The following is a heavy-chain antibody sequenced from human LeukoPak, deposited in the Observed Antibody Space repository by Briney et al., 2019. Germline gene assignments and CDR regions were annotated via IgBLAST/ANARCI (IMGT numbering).Heavy chain of an antibody. V-gene: IGHV4-59*01. CDR3: ARAYSIAAVFDH. CDR1: GGSISSYY. CDR2: IHYSGST. D-gene: IGHD6-13*01. Sequence: SETLSLTCTVSGGSISSYYWSWIRQPPGKGLEWIGYIHYSGSTNYNPSLKSRVAMSVDTSRKQFSLELRSVTAADTAVYFCARAYSIAAVFDHWGQGILASVSS. J-gene: IGHJ4*02.